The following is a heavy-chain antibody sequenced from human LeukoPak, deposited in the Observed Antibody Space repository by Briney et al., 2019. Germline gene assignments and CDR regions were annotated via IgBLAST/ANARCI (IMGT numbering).Heavy chain of an antibody. D-gene: IGHD6-13*01. CDR1: GFTFSAYT. CDR2: LSYDGSIK. Sequence: GGSLRLSCAASGFTFSAYTMHWARQAPGKGLEWVALLSYDGSIKHYADSVKGRFTLSRDNSKSSVYLQMDSLKADDTAVYYCARGVSTWYRIDYWGQGTLVTVSS. J-gene: IGHJ4*02. CDR3: ARGVSTWYRIDY. V-gene: IGHV3-30*01.